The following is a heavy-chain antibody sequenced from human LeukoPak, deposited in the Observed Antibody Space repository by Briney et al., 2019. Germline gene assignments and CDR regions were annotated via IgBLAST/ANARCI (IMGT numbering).Heavy chain of an antibody. D-gene: IGHD5-18*01. V-gene: IGHV3-33*05. CDR2: ISDDGTNS. CDR3: ARNGSYGKIDY. Sequence: GGSLRLSCAASGFAFSSYGMHWVRQAPGRGLEWVAVISDDGTNSHYADSVKGRFTISRDNAKNTLFLQMNSLRADDTAVYYCARNGSYGKIDYWGQGTLVTVSS. CDR1: GFAFSSYG. J-gene: IGHJ4*02.